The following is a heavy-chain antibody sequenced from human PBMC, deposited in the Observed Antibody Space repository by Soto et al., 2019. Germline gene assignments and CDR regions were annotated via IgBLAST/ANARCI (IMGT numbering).Heavy chain of an antibody. J-gene: IGHJ4*02. V-gene: IGHV1-8*01. Sequence: QVQLEQSGAEVKKPGASVKVSCKASGYTFTSHDINWMRQATGQGLEWMGWMNPNSGHTNYAQKFQGRVTMTRDTSISTAYMELTNLRSEDTGIYYCASDMSTMWGQGTLVTVSS. D-gene: IGHD2-2*01. CDR2: MNPNSGHT. CDR1: GYTFTSHD. CDR3: ASDMSTM.